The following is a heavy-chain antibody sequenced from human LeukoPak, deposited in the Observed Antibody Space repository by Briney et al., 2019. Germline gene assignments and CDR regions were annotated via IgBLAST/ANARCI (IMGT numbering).Heavy chain of an antibody. J-gene: IGHJ1*01. CDR1: GLNFDDSA. Sequence: PGGSLRLSCVASGLNFDDSAMHWVRHAPGKGLEWVSLINGDGGSTFSADSVKGRFSISRDNSKNSLYLQMNSLRSEDTAMYYCAKASGKFDCWGQRSLVSVSS. V-gene: IGHV3-43*02. D-gene: IGHD2-21*01. CDR2: INGDGGST. CDR3: AKASGKFDC.